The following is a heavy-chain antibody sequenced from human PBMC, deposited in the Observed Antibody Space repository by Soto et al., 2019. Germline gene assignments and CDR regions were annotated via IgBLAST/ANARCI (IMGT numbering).Heavy chain of an antibody. V-gene: IGHV3-21*01. J-gene: IGHJ5*02. CDR1: GFTFSSYS. CDR3: ARDQAAGTGWFDP. Sequence: EVQLVESGGGLVKPGGSLRLSCAASGFTFSSYSMNWVRQAPGKGLEWVSSISSSSYIYYADSVKGRFTISRDNAKNSLYLQMNSLRAEDTAVYYCARDQAAGTGWFDPWGQGTLVTVSS. CDR2: ISSSSYI. D-gene: IGHD6-13*01.